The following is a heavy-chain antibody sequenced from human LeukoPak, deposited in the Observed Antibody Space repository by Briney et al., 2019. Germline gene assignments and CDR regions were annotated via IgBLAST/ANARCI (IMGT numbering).Heavy chain of an antibody. CDR1: GFIFSTYN. CDR2: ISLSSTAI. J-gene: IGHJ3*02. D-gene: IGHD5-24*01. CDR3: ARIRDGYNDAYDI. V-gene: IGHV3-48*01. Sequence: GGSLRLSCATSGFIFSTYNMNWVRQAPGKGLEWVSYISLSSTAIYYADSVKGRFTVSRDNAKNSLYLQMNSLRAEDTAIYYCARIRDGYNDAYDIWGQGTVVTVPS.